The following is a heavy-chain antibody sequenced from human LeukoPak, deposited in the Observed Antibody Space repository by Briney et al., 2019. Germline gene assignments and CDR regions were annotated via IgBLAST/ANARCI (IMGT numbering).Heavy chain of an antibody. D-gene: IGHD3-10*01. Sequence: PGGSLRLSCAASGFTFSSYWMSWVRQAPGKGLEWVANIKQDGSEKYYVDSVKGRFTISRDNAKNSLYLQMNSLRAEDTAVYYCARDLRSYYGSGSYYKTTYYFDYWGQGTLVTVSS. J-gene: IGHJ4*02. CDR3: ARDLRSYYGSGSYYKTTYYFDY. CDR2: IKQDGSEK. CDR1: GFTFSSYW. V-gene: IGHV3-7*01.